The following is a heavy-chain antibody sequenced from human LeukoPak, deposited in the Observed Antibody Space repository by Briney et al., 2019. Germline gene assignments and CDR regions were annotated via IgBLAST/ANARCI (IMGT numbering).Heavy chain of an antibody. CDR3: AREGGYCSSTSCLKADY. CDR2: ISSSGSTI. CDR1: GSTFSSYE. J-gene: IGHJ4*02. Sequence: GGSLRLSCAASGSTFSSYEMNWVRQAPGKGLEWVSYISSSGSTIHYADSVKGRFTISRDNAKNSLYLQMNSLRAEDTAVYYCAREGGYCSSTSCLKADYWGQGTLVTVSS. V-gene: IGHV3-48*03. D-gene: IGHD2-2*01.